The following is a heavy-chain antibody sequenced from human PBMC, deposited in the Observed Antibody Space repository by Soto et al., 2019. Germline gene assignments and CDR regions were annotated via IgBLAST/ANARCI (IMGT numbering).Heavy chain of an antibody. CDR2: IGADNGDT. CDR1: GYTFSTYG. J-gene: IGHJ5*02. CDR3: ARDWKGAEGFDP. V-gene: IGHV1-18*01. D-gene: IGHD1-1*01. Sequence: QVQLVQSGAEVKKPGASVKVSCKASGYTFSTYGFSWVRHAPGQGLEWMGWIGADNGDTNYAQNFQGRVTMTTDTSTPTSYMELRSLTSDHTAVYLCARDWKGAEGFDPWGQGTLVTVS.